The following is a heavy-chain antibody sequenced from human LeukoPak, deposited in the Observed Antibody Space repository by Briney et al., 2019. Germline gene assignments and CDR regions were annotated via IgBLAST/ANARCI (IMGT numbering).Heavy chain of an antibody. J-gene: IGHJ3*02. CDR3: AKAGPYSGRYHGDAFDI. CDR1: GFTFSTYA. V-gene: IGHV3-23*01. D-gene: IGHD1-26*01. Sequence: PGGSLRLSCAASGFTFSTYAMSWVRQAPGKGLEWVSGISVSGASTFYADSVKGRFTISRDNSKNTLYLQMNSLRAEDTAVYYCAKAGPYSGRYHGDAFDIWGQGTMVTVSS. CDR2: ISVSGAST.